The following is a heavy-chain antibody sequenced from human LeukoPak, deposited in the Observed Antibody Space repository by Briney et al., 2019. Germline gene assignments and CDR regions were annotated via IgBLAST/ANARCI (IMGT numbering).Heavy chain of an antibody. Sequence: PGGSLRLSCAASGFTFSSYGMTWVRQTPGKGLEWISYISPVKNTVYYADSVKGRFTISRDDAKNSLDLQMNSLRAEDTAVYYCARESDRHHDLWSGYLALDYWVQGTRVTVSS. J-gene: IGHJ4*02. CDR2: ISPVKNTV. V-gene: IGHV3-48*01. CDR3: ARESDRHHDLWSGYLALDY. CDR1: GFTFSSYG. D-gene: IGHD3-3*01.